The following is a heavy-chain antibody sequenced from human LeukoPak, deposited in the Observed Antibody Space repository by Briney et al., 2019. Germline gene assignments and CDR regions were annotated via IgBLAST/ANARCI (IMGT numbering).Heavy chain of an antibody. CDR1: GFTFSGFA. J-gene: IGHJ6*01. Sequence: GGSLRLSCAASGFTFSGFAMSWVRRTPGKGLEWVSGISGSGDNTLYVDSVKGRFTISRDNSKNTLYLEMNSLGAEDTAIYYCAKMKGHPLPKYMDVWGQGTTVTVSS. CDR2: ISGSGDNT. V-gene: IGHV3-23*01. CDR3: AKMKGHPLPKYMDV.